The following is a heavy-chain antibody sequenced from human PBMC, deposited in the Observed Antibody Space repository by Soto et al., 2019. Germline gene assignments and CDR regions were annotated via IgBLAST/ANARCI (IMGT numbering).Heavy chain of an antibody. CDR1: GFTFSSYA. J-gene: IGHJ6*02. CDR3: AKGDGSGILQYYYGMDV. V-gene: IGHV3-23*01. Sequence: GGSLRLSCAASGFTFSSYAMSWVRQAPGKGLEWVSAISGSGGSTYYADSVKGRFTISRDNSKNTLYLQMNSLRAEDTAVYYCAKGDGSGILQYYYGMDVWGQGTTVTVSS. D-gene: IGHD3-10*01. CDR2: ISGSGGST.